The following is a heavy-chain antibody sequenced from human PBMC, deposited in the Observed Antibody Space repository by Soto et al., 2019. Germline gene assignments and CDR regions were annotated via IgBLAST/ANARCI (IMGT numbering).Heavy chain of an antibody. CDR3: ARDLGYYDCSGYFDY. J-gene: IGHJ4*02. Sequence: LRLSCAASGFTFSDYYMSWIRQAPGKGLEWVSYISSSDSIVSYADSVKGRFTISRDNAKNSPYLQMNSLGAEDTAVYFCARDLGYYDCSGYFDYWGQGTLVTVSS. CDR1: GFTFSDYY. D-gene: IGHD3-22*01. V-gene: IGHV3-11*01. CDR2: ISSSDSIV.